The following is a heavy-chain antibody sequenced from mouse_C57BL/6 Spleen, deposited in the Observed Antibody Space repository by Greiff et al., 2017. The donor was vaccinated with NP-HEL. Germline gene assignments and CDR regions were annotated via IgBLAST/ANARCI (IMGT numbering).Heavy chain of an antibody. CDR1: GFSFNTYA. J-gene: IGHJ2*01. CDR2: IRSKSNNYAT. V-gene: IGHV10-1*01. Sequence: DVQLVESGGGLVQPKGSLKLSCAASGFSFNTYAMNWVRQAPGKGLEWVARIRSKSNNYATYYADSVKDRFTISRDDSESMLYLQMNNLKTEDTAMYYCVRHDPVYWFDYWGQGTTLTVSS. D-gene: IGHD2-1*01. CDR3: VRHDPVYWFDY.